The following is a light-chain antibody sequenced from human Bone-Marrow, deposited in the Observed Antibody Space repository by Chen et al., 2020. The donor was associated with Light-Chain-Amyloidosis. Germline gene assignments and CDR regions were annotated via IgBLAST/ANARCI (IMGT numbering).Light chain of an antibody. Sequence: QSVLTQPPSASGTPGQRVTISCSGASSNIGINYVYWYQHFPGAAPNLLIHRNNQRHSGVTDRFAASPSSTSAFLANSGLRSEDAADYYCAAGDGSLSDYGSGTGTKVLVL. CDR3: AAGDGSLSDYG. CDR1: SSNIGINY. J-gene: IGLJ1*01. V-gene: IGLV1-47*01. CDR2: RNN.